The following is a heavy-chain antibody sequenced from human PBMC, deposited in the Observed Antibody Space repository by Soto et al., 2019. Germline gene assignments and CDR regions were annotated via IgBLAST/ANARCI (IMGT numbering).Heavy chain of an antibody. V-gene: IGHV4-34*01. CDR2: INHSGST. Sequence: SETLSLTCAVYGGSFSGYYWSWIRQPPGKGQEWIGEINHSGSTNYNPSLKSRVTISVDTSKNQFSLKLSSVTAADTAVYYCARGLRSIVGARFAFDIWGQGTMVTVSS. CDR3: ARGLRSIVGARFAFDI. D-gene: IGHD1-26*01. J-gene: IGHJ3*02. CDR1: GGSFSGYY.